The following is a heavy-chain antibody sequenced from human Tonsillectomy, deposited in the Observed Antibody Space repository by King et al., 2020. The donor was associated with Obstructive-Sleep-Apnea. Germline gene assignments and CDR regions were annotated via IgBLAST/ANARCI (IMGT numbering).Heavy chain of an antibody. CDR3: AGXXXXXXXXXXXXXXXXXXGXXXXXXXXXXXXPXVXPLAXXSRSTXXGTAXLGCLVXDYF. V-gene: IGHV3-21*06. CDR2: IRXXXXXX. CDR1: GFXXXSYT. J-gene: IGHJ1*01. D-gene: IGHD1-26*01. Sequence: VQLVQSXGGLVKPGXSXRLSCAASGFXXXSYTMNWVRQAPGKGLEWVSAIRXXXXXXXXXXXXXXRFTISXDXAXNXLXXQMNXLRAEDTAVYFCAGXXXXXXXXXXXXXXXXXXGXXXXXXXXXXXXPXVXPLAXXSRSTXXGTAXLGCLVXDYF.